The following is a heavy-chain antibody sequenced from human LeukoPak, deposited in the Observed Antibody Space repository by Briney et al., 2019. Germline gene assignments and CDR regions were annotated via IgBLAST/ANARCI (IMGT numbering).Heavy chain of an antibody. CDR3: ARDLSLIAY. Sequence: PGASLTPACAASGFTVISYATRWVRQAPGKGLEWGAVISYEGSNKNNTDSVKGRFTISRANSKNTLYLQMNSLRAEDTAVYYCARDLSLIAYWGQGTLVTVSS. CDR2: ISYEGSNK. J-gene: IGHJ4*02. CDR1: GFTVISYA. V-gene: IGHV3-30*10.